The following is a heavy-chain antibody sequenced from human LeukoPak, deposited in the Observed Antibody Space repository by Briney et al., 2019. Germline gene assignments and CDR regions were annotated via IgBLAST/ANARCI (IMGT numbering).Heavy chain of an antibody. Sequence: SETLSLTCTVSGGSISSRGYYWGWIRQPPGKGMEWIGSISYSGSTNYNPSLTSRVTISLDTSNNQFSLKLSSVTAADTAVYYCARRGRGYYNYFDYWGQGTLVTVSS. J-gene: IGHJ4*02. D-gene: IGHD5-18*01. CDR3: ARRGRGYYNYFDY. CDR2: ISYSGST. CDR1: GGSISSRGYY. V-gene: IGHV4-39*07.